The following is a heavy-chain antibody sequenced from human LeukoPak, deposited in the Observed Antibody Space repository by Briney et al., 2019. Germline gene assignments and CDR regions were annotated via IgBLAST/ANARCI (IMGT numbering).Heavy chain of an antibody. CDR3: ARVTITFGGVIALDY. Sequence: ASVKVSCRTSGYTFTRYGISWVRQAPGQGLEWMGWISTYNGNTNYAQNLQGRVTMTTDTSTSTAYMELRSLTFDDTAVYYCARVTITFGGVIALDYWGQGTLVTVSS. CDR2: ISTYNGNT. J-gene: IGHJ4*02. D-gene: IGHD3-16*02. CDR1: GYTFTRYG. V-gene: IGHV1-18*01.